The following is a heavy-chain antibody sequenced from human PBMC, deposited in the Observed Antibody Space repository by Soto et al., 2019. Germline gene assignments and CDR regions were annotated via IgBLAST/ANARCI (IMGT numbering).Heavy chain of an antibody. CDR3: ARDSVRYWRDGVCYQGYYYCAMDV. CDR1: GYTFTSYG. CDR2: ISASNGNT. J-gene: IGHJ6*02. V-gene: IGHV1-18*01. D-gene: IGHD2-8*01. Sequence: QVQLVQSGAEVKNSGASVKVSCKASGYTFTSYGFSWVRQAPGQGLEWMGWISASNGNTNYAQKLQGRVTMTTDTSTGTAYMELRSLRSDDTATYYCARDSVRYWRDGVCYQGYYYCAMDVWGQGTTVTVS.